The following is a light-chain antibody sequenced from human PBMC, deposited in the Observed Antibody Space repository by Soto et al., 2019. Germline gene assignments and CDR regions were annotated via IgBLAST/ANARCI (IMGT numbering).Light chain of an antibody. J-gene: IGLJ2*01. CDR3: SSYTSSSTLRV. CDR1: SSDVGGYNY. Sequence: QSALTQPASVSGSPGQSITISCTGTSSDVGGYNYVSWYQQHPGKAPKLMIYDVSNRPSGVSNRFSGSKSGNTASLTIYGLQAEDEADYYCSSYTSSSTLRVFGGGTQLTVL. CDR2: DVS. V-gene: IGLV2-14*01.